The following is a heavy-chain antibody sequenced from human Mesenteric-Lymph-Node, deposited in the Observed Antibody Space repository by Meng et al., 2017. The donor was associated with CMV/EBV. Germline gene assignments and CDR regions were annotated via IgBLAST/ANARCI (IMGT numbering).Heavy chain of an antibody. CDR2: VIHDGVDT. CDR1: GFTFSNYA. CDR3: ANLQGYSSSFY. J-gene: IGHJ4*02. V-gene: IGHV3-23*01. Sequence: GESLKISCAASGFTFSNYAMSWVRQAPGKGLEWVSAVIHDGVDTYYAASVRGRFTISRDNSKDTLFLQMIGLRADDTALYFCANLQGYSSSFYWGQGTLVTVSS. D-gene: IGHD3-22*01.